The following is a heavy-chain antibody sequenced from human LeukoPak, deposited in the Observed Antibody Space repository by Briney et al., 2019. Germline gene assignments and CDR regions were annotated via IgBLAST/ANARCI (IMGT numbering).Heavy chain of an antibody. Sequence: SGPTLVNPTQTLTLTCTFPGFSLSTSGVGVGWIRQPPGKALEWLALIYWDDDKRYSPSLKSRLTITKDTSKNQVVLTMTNMDPVDTATYYCAHSKTLWFGELLMTRNDAFDIWGQGTMVTVSS. CDR2: IYWDDDK. J-gene: IGHJ3*02. CDR3: AHSKTLWFGELLMTRNDAFDI. CDR1: GFSLSTSGVG. D-gene: IGHD3-10*01. V-gene: IGHV2-5*02.